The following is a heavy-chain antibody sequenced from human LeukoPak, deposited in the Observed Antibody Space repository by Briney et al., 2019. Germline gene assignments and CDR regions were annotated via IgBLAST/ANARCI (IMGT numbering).Heavy chain of an antibody. D-gene: IGHD2-15*01. CDR2: IYYSGST. J-gene: IGHJ5*02. V-gene: IGHV4-39*07. CDR3: ARVYCSGGSCYWFDP. CDR1: GGSISSSPYY. Sequence: SETLSLTCTVSGGSISSSPYYWGWLRQPPGKGLEWIGSIYYSGSTYYNSSLKSRVTISVDTSKNQFSLNLNSVTAADTAVYYCARVYCSGGSCYWFDPWGQGTLVTVSS.